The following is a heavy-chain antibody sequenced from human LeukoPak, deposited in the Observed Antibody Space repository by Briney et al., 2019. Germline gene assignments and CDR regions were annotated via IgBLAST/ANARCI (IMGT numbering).Heavy chain of an antibody. CDR3: AMWIQLWNFDY. V-gene: IGHV3-33*01. J-gene: IGHJ4*02. Sequence: GVSLRLSCAACGFTFSSYGMQGVREARGKGGEGVAVIWYDGSNKYYADSVKGRFTISRDNSKNTLYRQMKRQRGGDTAVYSCAMWIQLWNFDYWGQGTLVTVSS. CDR2: IWYDGSNK. CDR1: GFTFSSYG. D-gene: IGHD5-18*01.